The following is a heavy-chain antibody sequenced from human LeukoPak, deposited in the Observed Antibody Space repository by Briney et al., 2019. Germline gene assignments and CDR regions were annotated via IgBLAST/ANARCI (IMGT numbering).Heavy chain of an antibody. CDR2: IFNSGSTTYR. CDR3: ARQSQGYCSSASCHSWFDP. D-gene: IGHD2-2*01. Sequence: SETLSLTCTVSGGSINSYYWNWIRQPPGKGLEWIGYIFNSGSTTYRNYNPSLRSRVAISLGTSKNQFTLKLSSVTAADTAVYYCARQSQGYCSSASCHSWFDPWGQGTLVTVSS. J-gene: IGHJ5*02. CDR1: GGSINSYY. V-gene: IGHV4-59*08.